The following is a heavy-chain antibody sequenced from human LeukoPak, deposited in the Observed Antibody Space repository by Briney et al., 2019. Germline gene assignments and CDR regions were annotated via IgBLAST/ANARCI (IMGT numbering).Heavy chain of an antibody. Sequence: SVKVSCKASGGTFSSYAISWVRQAPGQGLEWMGGIIPIFGTANYTQKFQGRVTITADESTSTAYMELSSLRSEDTAVYYCAISLHYYDSSGPLHYWGQGTLVTVSS. CDR2: IIPIFGTA. J-gene: IGHJ4*02. CDR3: AISLHYYDSSGPLHY. V-gene: IGHV1-69*01. D-gene: IGHD3-22*01. CDR1: GGTFSSYA.